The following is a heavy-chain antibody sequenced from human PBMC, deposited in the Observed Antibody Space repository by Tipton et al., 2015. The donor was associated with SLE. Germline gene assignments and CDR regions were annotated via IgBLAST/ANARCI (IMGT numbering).Heavy chain of an antibody. Sequence: TLSLTCSVSGGSIRTYYWSWIRQTPGKGLEWIGYMYYSGITNYNPSLYGRVSISVDTSRNQFSLKLTSVTAADTAVYYCARDPYDSWSDYQATFDYWGQGTLVTVS. V-gene: IGHV4-59*12. CDR3: ARDPYDSWSDYQATFDY. D-gene: IGHD3-3*01. J-gene: IGHJ4*02. CDR1: GGSIRTYY. CDR2: MYYSGIT.